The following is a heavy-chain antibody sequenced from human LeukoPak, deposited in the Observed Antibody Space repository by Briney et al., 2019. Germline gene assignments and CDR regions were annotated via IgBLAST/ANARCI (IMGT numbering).Heavy chain of an antibody. Sequence: SETLSLTCTVSGGSISSGGYYWSWIRQHPGKGLEWIGYIYYSGSTYYNPSLKSRVTISVDTSKNQFSLKLSSVTAADTAVYYCARELDYGDYGGFDYWGQGTLVTVSP. J-gene: IGHJ4*02. CDR1: GGSISSGGYY. CDR3: ARELDYGDYGGFDY. V-gene: IGHV4-31*03. CDR2: IYYSGST. D-gene: IGHD4-17*01.